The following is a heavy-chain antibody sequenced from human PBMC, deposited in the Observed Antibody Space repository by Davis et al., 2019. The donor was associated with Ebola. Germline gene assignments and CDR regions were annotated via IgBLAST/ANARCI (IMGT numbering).Heavy chain of an antibody. CDR2: ISSSSSYI. Sequence: PGGSLRLSCAASGFTFSSYSMNWVRQAPGNGLEWVSSISSSSSYIYYADSVKGRFTISRDNAKNSLYLQLNSLRAEDTAIYYCAATGVEYLDYWGQRTLVTVSS. J-gene: IGHJ4*02. V-gene: IGHV3-21*01. CDR1: GFTFSSYS. CDR3: AATGVEYLDY. D-gene: IGHD7-27*01.